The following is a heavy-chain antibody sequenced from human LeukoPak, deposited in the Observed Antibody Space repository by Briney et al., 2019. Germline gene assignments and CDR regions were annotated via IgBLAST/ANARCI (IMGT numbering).Heavy chain of an antibody. Sequence: SVKVSCKASGGTFSSYAISWVRQAPGQGLEWMGGIIPIFGTANYAQKFQGRVTITADESTSTAYMELSSLRPEDTAVYYCARVGLYGCSSTSCYDFDYWGQGTLVTVSS. CDR1: GGTFSSYA. V-gene: IGHV1-69*13. D-gene: IGHD2-2*01. CDR3: ARVGLYGCSSTSCYDFDY. J-gene: IGHJ4*02. CDR2: IIPIFGTA.